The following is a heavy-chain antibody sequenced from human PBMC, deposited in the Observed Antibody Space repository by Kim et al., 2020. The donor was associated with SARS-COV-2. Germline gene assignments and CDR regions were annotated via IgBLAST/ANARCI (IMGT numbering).Heavy chain of an antibody. CDR3: AKVFSYYYDSSGYPDY. CDR2: ISGRGGST. D-gene: IGHD3-22*01. CDR1: GFTFSSYA. J-gene: IGHJ4*02. V-gene: IGHV3-23*01. Sequence: GGSLRLSCAASGFTFSSYAMSWVRQAPGKGLEWVSAISGRGGSTYYADSVRGRFTISRDNSKNTLYLQMNSLRAEDTAVFYCAKVFSYYYDSSGYPDYWGQGTLVTVSS.